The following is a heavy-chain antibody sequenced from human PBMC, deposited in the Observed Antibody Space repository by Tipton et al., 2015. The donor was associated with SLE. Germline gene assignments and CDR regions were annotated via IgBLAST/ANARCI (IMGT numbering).Heavy chain of an antibody. Sequence: QLVQSGAEVKKPGASVKVSCKASGYAFTTYYIHWIRQPPGKGLEWIGNIYSSGGTYYNSSLESRVTISVDASENQFSLKLTSVTAADTAAYYCARVVWSSSGWSGGLPSHWYFDLWGRGTLVTVSS. CDR1: GYAFTTYY. J-gene: IGHJ2*01. CDR3: ARVVWSSSGWSGGLPSHWYFDL. D-gene: IGHD6-19*01. V-gene: IGHV4-59*12. CDR2: IYSSGGT.